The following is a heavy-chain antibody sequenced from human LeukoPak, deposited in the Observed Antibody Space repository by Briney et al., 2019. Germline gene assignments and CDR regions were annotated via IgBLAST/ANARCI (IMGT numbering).Heavy chain of an antibody. J-gene: IGHJ4*02. CDR1: GFTFNDYA. CDR2: ISWNSGSI. D-gene: IGHD6-13*01. CDR3: AKALGQQLVRCVDY. Sequence: GRSLRLSCAASGFTFNDYAMHWVRQAPGKGLEWVSGISWNSGSIGYADSVKGRFTISRDNAKNSLYLQMNSLRAEDTALYYCAKALGQQLVRCVDYWGQGTLVTVSS. V-gene: IGHV3-9*01.